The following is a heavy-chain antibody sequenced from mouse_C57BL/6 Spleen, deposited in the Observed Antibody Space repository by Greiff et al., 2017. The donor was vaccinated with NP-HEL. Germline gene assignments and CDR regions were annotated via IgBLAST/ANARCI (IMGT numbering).Heavy chain of an antibody. CDR3: TLITTVGPFAY. J-gene: IGHJ3*01. CDR2: IDPETGGT. D-gene: IGHD1-1*01. Sequence: QVQLQQSGAELVRPGASVTLSCKASGYTFTDYEMHWVKQTPVHGLEWIGAIDPETGGTAYNQKFKGKAILTVDKSSSTAYMELRSLTSEDSAVYYCTLITTVGPFAYWGQGTLVTVSA. CDR1: GYTFTDYE. V-gene: IGHV1-15*01.